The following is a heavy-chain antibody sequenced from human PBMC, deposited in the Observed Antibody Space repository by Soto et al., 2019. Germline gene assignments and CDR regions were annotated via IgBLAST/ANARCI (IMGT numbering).Heavy chain of an antibody. CDR1: GGSISSSSW. Sequence: HLQESGPGLVKPSGTLSLTCDVSGGSISSSSWWTWVRQSPGEGLEGIGEIYHAGSPNYNPSFKSRVTILADKSKNHFSLRLSSVTAADTAIYYCARGLSFRSDFDVWGQGTTVTVSS. V-gene: IGHV4-4*02. D-gene: IGHD3-3*01. CDR3: ARGLSFRSDFDV. CDR2: IYHAGSP. J-gene: IGHJ3*01.